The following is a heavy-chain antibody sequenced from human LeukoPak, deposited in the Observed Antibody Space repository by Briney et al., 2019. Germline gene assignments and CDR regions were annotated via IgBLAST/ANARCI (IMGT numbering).Heavy chain of an antibody. Sequence: GGSLRLSCAAPGFTFSIYAMSWVRQAPGKGLEWVSAISGSGGNTYYADSVKGRFTISRDNSKTMLYLQMNSLRVEDTAVYYCAGDRRYDSSGYFQHWGQGTLVTVSS. CDR3: AGDRRYDSSGYFQH. J-gene: IGHJ1*01. CDR2: ISGSGGNT. V-gene: IGHV3-23*01. D-gene: IGHD3-22*01. CDR1: GFTFSIYA.